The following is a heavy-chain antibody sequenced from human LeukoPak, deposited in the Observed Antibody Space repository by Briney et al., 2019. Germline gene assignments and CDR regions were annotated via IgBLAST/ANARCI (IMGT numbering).Heavy chain of an antibody. Sequence: PGGSLRLSCAASGLSFSRNGMHWVRQAPGKGLEWLAFIQYDGSSKCYADSVKGRFTISRDNSKNTLYLQMNTLRVEDTAVYYCAREASTEAIHAFDPWGQGTLVTVSS. V-gene: IGHV3-30*02. D-gene: IGHD2-21*01. CDR2: IQYDGSSK. CDR3: AREASTEAIHAFDP. J-gene: IGHJ5*02. CDR1: GLSFSRNG.